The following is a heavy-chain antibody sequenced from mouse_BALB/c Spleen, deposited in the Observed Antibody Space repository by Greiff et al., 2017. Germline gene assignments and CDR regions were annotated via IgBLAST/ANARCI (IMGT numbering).Heavy chain of an antibody. Sequence: EVKLVESGGGLVKPGGSLKLSCAASGFTFSSFGMHWVRQAPEKGLEWVAYISSGSSTIYYADTVKGRFTISRDNPKNTLFLQMTSLRSEDTAMYYCARWRGYDGHYFDYWGQGTTLTVSS. V-gene: IGHV5-17*02. CDR1: GFTFSSFG. CDR3: ARWRGYDGHYFDY. D-gene: IGHD2-2*01. J-gene: IGHJ2*01. CDR2: ISSGSSTI.